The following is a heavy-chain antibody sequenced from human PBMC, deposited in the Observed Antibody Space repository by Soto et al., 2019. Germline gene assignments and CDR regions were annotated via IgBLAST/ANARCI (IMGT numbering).Heavy chain of an antibody. D-gene: IGHD6-13*01. CDR3: ARDRYSSSWYSYYYYGMDV. Sequence: GGSLRLSCAASGFTFSSYWMSWVRQAPGKGLEWVANIKQDGSEKYYVDSVKGRFTISRDNAKNSLYLQMNSLRAEDTAVYYCARDRYSSSWYSYYYYGMDVWGQGTTVTVSS. CDR2: IKQDGSEK. J-gene: IGHJ6*02. V-gene: IGHV3-7*01. CDR1: GFTFSSYW.